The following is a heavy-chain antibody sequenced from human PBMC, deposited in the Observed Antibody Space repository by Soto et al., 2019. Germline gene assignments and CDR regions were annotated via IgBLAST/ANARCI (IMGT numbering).Heavy chain of an antibody. CDR2: IYQSGTP. J-gene: IGHJ5*02. D-gene: IGHD2-21*02. V-gene: IGHV4-31*03. Sequence: SETLSLTCTVSGGSISSGGYYWNWIRQYPGKGLEWIAYIYQSGTPYYNPSLKSRATISIDRSKNQFSLMLDSVTAADTAVYYCARDLRLDPWGPGTLVTVSS. CDR1: GGSISSGGYY. CDR3: ARDLRLDP.